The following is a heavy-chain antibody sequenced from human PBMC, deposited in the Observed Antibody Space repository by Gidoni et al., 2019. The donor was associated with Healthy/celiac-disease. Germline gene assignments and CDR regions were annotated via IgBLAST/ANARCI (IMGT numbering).Heavy chain of an antibody. J-gene: IGHJ4*02. CDR3: AKPLGYSSTPPFGY. D-gene: IGHD5-18*01. CDR1: GFTFSSYA. Sequence: EVQLLESGGGLVQPGGSLRLSCAASGFTFSSYAMSWVRQAPGKGLEWVSAISGSGGSTYYADSGKGRFTISRDKSKNTLYLQMNSLRAEDTAVYYCAKPLGYSSTPPFGYWGQGTLVTVSS. CDR2: ISGSGGST. V-gene: IGHV3-23*01.